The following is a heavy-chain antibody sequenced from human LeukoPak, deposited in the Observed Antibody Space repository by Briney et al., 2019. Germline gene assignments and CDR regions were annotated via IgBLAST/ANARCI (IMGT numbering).Heavy chain of an antibody. CDR3: ATSALYSGSYSDY. CDR2: IYYNGNT. CDR1: GGSLSPYN. Sequence: PSETLSLTCTVSGGSLSPYNWNWIRQPPGKGLEWIGYIYYNGNTNYNPSLKSRASISIDTSKQQFSLRLSSVTAADTAVYYCATSALYSGSYSDYWGQGTLVTVSS. D-gene: IGHD1-26*01. V-gene: IGHV4-59*01. J-gene: IGHJ4*02.